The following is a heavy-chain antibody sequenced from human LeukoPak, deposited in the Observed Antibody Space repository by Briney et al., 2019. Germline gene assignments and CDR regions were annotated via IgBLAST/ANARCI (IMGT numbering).Heavy chain of an antibody. Sequence: GGSLRLSCAASGFTFSSYAMSWVRQAPGKGLEWVAVIWYDGSNKYYADPVKGRFTISRDNSKNTLYLQMNSLRAEDTAVYYCAREYCSSTSCYEPPLSASGPAVDYWGQGTLVTVSS. CDR2: IWYDGSNK. J-gene: IGHJ4*02. CDR3: AREYCSSTSCYEPPLSASGPAVDY. V-gene: IGHV3-33*08. D-gene: IGHD2-2*01. CDR1: GFTFSSYA.